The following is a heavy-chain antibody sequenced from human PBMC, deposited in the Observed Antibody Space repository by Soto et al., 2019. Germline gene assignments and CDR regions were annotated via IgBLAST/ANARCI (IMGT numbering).Heavy chain of an antibody. CDR3: ARANYFDSSGPFDY. Sequence: PSETLSLTCTVSGGSISSSSYYWGWIRQPPGKGLEWIGYIYYSGSTYYNPSLESRVTLSVDTSRKQFSLKVSSVTAADTAVYYCARANYFDSSGPFDYWGPGTLVTVSS. D-gene: IGHD3-22*01. CDR2: IYYSGST. J-gene: IGHJ4*02. CDR1: GGSISSSSYY. V-gene: IGHV4-31*03.